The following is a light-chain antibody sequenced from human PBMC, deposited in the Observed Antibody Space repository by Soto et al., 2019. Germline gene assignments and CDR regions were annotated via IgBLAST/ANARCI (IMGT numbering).Light chain of an antibody. Sequence: DIQMTPSPSSVSAAVGDRLTITCRASQSISSYLNWYQQKPGKAPKLLIYAASSLQSGVPSRFSGSGSGTDFTLTISSLQPEDFATYYCQQSYSTPLNFGGGTKVDIK. CDR1: QSISSY. J-gene: IGKJ4*01. V-gene: IGKV1-39*01. CDR2: AAS. CDR3: QQSYSTPLN.